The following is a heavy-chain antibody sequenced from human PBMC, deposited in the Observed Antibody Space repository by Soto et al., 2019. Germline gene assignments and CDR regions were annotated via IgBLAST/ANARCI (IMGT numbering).Heavy chain of an antibody. J-gene: IGHJ4*02. CDR1: GFTFSDAW. D-gene: IGHD3-10*01. V-gene: IGHV3-15*07. Sequence: EAQLVESGGGLVEPGGSLRLSCVASGFTFSDAWMNWVRQAPGKGLEFVGSILSRAHGGTAHYAEPVRGRFAISREDSQNTLFLQMDSLKTEDTAVYYCFGCIGEVRNWGQGTLVTVSS. CDR3: FGCIGEVRN. CDR2: ILSRAHGGTA.